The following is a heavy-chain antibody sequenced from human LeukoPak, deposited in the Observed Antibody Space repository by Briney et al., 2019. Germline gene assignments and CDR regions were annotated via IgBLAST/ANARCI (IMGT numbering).Heavy chain of an antibody. CDR3: ARLGQWPYNWFDP. V-gene: IGHV5-51*01. CDR1: GYSFTSYW. CDR2: IYPDNSDT. Sequence: GESLKISCKDSGYSFTSYWIGWVRQKPGKGLEWMGIIYPDNSDTRYSPSFEGQVIISADKSISTAYLQWSSLKASDTAMYYCARLGQWPYNWFDPWGQGTLVTVSS. J-gene: IGHJ5*02. D-gene: IGHD6-19*01.